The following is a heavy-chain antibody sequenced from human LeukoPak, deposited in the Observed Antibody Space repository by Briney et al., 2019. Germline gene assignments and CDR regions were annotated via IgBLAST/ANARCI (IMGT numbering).Heavy chain of an antibody. CDR1: GFTFSVAA. Sequence: GGSLRLSCAASGFTFSVAAMTWVGQAPGKGLEWVSLIGASGEGTYYADSVKGRFTISRDNSKNTLSLQMNSLRVEDTAMYFCAKDIQLSTWGLGTMVTVSS. J-gene: IGHJ3*01. CDR2: IGASGEGT. V-gene: IGHV3-23*01. CDR3: AKDIQLST. D-gene: IGHD5-24*01.